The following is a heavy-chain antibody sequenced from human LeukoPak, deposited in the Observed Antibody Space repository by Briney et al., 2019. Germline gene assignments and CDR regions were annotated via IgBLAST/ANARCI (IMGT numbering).Heavy chain of an antibody. Sequence: PEGSLRLSCAASGFTFTDYSMNWVRQAPGKGLEWVSSITRTGSDIFYADSVRGRFTISRDNAENSLYLQMNNLRAEDTAVYYCARDFISPDYGDFWGQGTLVTVSS. J-gene: IGHJ4*02. D-gene: IGHD4-17*01. CDR2: ITRTGSDI. CDR1: GFTFTDYS. V-gene: IGHV3-21*01. CDR3: ARDFISPDYGDF.